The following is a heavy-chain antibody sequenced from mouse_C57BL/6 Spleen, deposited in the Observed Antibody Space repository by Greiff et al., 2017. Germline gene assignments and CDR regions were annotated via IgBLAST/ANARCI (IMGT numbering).Heavy chain of an antibody. V-gene: IGHV1-81*01. Sequence: QVQLQQSGAELVRPGASVKLSCKASGYTFTSYGIHWVKQSPGHGLEWIGAIDPRNGDTYYNQKFKGKSTLTADKSSSTAYMQLRSLTSEDSAFYYCARTVVAHFAFEDWGTGTTVTVAS. CDR3: ARTVVAHFAFED. CDR2: IDPRNGDT. D-gene: IGHD1-3*01. J-gene: IGHJ1*03. CDR1: GYTFTSYG.